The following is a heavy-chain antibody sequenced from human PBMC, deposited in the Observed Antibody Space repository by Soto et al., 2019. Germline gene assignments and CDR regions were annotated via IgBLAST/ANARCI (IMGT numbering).Heavy chain of an antibody. CDR2: IYWNGIE. V-gene: IGHV2-5*01. D-gene: IGHD2-2*01. CDR3: AHTSVPDTLDY. Sequence: QITLKESGPTLVKPTQTLTLTCTFSGFSLTTSGVGVTWIRQPPGKALEWLGLIYWNGIERYSPSLKIRLSLTKDTSKDQVVLTMTDVGPVDTATYYCAHTSVPDTLDYWGPGTLVTVSS. CDR1: GFSLTTSGVG. J-gene: IGHJ4*02.